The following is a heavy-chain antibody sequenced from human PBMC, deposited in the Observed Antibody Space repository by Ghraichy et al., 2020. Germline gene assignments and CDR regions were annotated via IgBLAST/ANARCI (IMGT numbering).Heavy chain of an antibody. Sequence: GGSLRLSCAASGFTFSDYYMSWIRQAPGKGLEWVSYISSSSSYTNYADSVKGRFTISRDNAKNSLYLQMNSLRAEDTAVYYCAGGDSSSKTVNYWGQGTLVTVSS. CDR2: ISSSSSYT. V-gene: IGHV3-11*06. J-gene: IGHJ4*02. D-gene: IGHD6-13*01. CDR3: AGGDSSSKTVNY. CDR1: GFTFSDYY.